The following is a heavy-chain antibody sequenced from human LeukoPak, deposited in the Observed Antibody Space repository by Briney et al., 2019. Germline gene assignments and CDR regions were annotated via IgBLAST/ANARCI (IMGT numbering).Heavy chain of an antibody. J-gene: IGHJ4*02. CDR1: GGSISSSNDY. Sequence: SETLSLTCTVSGGSISSSNDYWAWIRQPPGKGLEWIGNIYCSGSTYYNPSLKSRVTISVDTSKNQFSLKLTSVTAADTAVYYCARDVSPNWGQGTLVIVSS. CDR2: IYCSGST. V-gene: IGHV4-39*07. CDR3: ARDVSPN. D-gene: IGHD5/OR15-5a*01.